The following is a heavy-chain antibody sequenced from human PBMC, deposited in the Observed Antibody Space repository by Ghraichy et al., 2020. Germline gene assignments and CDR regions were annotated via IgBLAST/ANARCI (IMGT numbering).Heavy chain of an antibody. D-gene: IGHD3-22*01. CDR1: GGSISSYY. CDR2: IYTSGST. V-gene: IGHV4-4*07. CDR3: ARGSYYYDSSGYLYFDL. J-gene: IGHJ2*01. Sequence: SQTLSLTCTVSGGSISSYYWSWIRQPAGKGLEWIGRIYTSGSTNYNPSLKSRVTMSVDTSKNQFSLKLSSVTAADTAVYYCARGSYYYDSSGYLYFDLWGRGTLVTVSS.